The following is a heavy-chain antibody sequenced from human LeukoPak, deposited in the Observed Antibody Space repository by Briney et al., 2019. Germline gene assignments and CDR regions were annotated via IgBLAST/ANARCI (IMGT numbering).Heavy chain of an antibody. D-gene: IGHD3-10*01. J-gene: IGHJ4*02. CDR1: GYTFIGHY. CDR2: INPKNGGA. Sequence: ASVKVSCKTSGYTFIGHYIHWVRQAPGQGLEWMGWINPKNGGANYAPRFQGRVTLTRDRSISTVYMEVTRLTSDDTAVYYCARGRLAYYYGSGSYPGPYWGQGTLVTVSS. V-gene: IGHV1-2*07. CDR3: ARGRLAYYYGSGSYPGPY.